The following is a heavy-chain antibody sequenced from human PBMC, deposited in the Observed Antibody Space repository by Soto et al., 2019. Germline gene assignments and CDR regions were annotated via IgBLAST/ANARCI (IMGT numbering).Heavy chain of an antibody. CDR3: AREDILGARSFDY. D-gene: IGHD5-12*01. CDR1: GFSFSTYA. V-gene: IGHV3-48*01. CDR2: ISSRSKTI. Sequence: PGGSLRLSCAASGFSFSTYAMTWVRQAPGKGLEWLSYISSRSKTIYYADSVRGRFTVSRDNAENSLSLLMNSLRAEDTAVYYCAREDILGARSFDYWGQGTVVT. J-gene: IGHJ4*02.